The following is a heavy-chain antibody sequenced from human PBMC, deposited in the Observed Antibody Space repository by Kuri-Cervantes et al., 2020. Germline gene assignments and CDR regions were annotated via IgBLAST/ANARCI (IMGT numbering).Heavy chain of an antibody. CDR2: ISGNSASV. J-gene: IGHJ6*03. D-gene: IGHD3-16*01. V-gene: IGHV3-9*01. CDR1: GFTFDHYA. Sequence: SLKISCATSGFTFDHYAMHWVRQVPGKGLEYVSGISGNSASVRYADSVKGRFTISRDNAKNSLYLQMNSLRAEDTAVYYCARGDSLLGGPNYYYYYYMDVWGKGTTVTVSS. CDR3: ARGDSLLGGPNYYYYYYMDV.